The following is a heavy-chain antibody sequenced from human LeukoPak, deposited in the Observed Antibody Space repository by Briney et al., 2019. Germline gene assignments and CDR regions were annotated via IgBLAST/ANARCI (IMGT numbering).Heavy chain of an antibody. CDR2: ISSSGSTI. D-gene: IGHD3-10*02. CDR3: AELGITMIGGV. V-gene: IGHV3-11*04. J-gene: IGHJ6*04. Sequence: GGSLRLSCVASGLDVSNNYMSWVRQAPGKGLEWVSYISSSGSTIYYADSVKGRFTISRDNARNSLYLQMNSLRAEDTAVYYCAELGITMIGGVWGKGTTVTISS. CDR1: GLDVSNNY.